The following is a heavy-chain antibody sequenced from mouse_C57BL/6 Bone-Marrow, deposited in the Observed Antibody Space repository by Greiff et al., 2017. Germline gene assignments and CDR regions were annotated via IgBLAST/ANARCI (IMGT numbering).Heavy chain of an antibody. CDR2: ISDGGSYT. D-gene: IGHD2-4*01. V-gene: IGHV5-4*01. J-gene: IGHJ4*01. CDR1: GFTFSSYA. CDR3: ARWYDYDCAVDY. Sequence: EVQLVESGGGLVKPGGSLKLSCAASGFTFSSYAMSWVRQTPEKRLEWVATISDGGSYTYYRDNVKGRFTISRDKAKNNLYLQMSHLKSEDTAMYYCARWYDYDCAVDYWGQGTSVTVSS.